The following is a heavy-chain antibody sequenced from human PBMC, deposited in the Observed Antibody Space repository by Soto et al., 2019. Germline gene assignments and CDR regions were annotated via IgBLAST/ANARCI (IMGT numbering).Heavy chain of an antibody. CDR2: ISSSSYI. CDR1: GFTFSSYS. V-gene: IGHV3-21*01. Sequence: SGGSLRLSCAASGFTFSSYSINWVRQAPGKGLEWVSSISSSSYIYYADSVKGRFTISRDNAKNSLYLRMNSLRAEDTAVYYCARARNSGYMDVWGKGTTVTVSS. CDR3: ARARNSGYMDV. D-gene: IGHD4-4*01. J-gene: IGHJ6*03.